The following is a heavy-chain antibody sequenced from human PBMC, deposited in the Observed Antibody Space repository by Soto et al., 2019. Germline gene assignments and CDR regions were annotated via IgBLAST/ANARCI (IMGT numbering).Heavy chain of an antibody. CDR3: ARERQLAAHGMDG. CDR2: IIPVFGTT. D-gene: IGHD6-6*01. J-gene: IGHJ6*02. Sequence: QVQLVQSGAEVNMPGSSVKVSCSASSDTFNNYAISWVRQAPGLGLEWMGGIIPVFGTTNYAQKFQGRVTITADASTTTAYMELSSLRSKDTAVYYCARERQLAAHGMDGWGQGTTVTVSS. V-gene: IGHV1-69*01. CDR1: SDTFNNYA.